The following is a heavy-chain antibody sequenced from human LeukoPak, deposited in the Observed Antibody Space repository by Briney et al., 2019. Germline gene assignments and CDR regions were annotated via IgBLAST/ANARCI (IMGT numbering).Heavy chain of an antibody. Sequence: GGSLRLSCAASGFTFSSHWMSWVRQAPGKGLQWVASIRQDANEIHYVDSVRGRFTISRDNAENSLYLQMNSLRAEDTAVYYCARLLGTVTTYDIWGQGTMVTVSS. D-gene: IGHD7-27*01. CDR3: ARLLGTVTTYDI. CDR2: IRQDANEI. CDR1: GFTFSSHW. V-gene: IGHV3-7*02. J-gene: IGHJ3*02.